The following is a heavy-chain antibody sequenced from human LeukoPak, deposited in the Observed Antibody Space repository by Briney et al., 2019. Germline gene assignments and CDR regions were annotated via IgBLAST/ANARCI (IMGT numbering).Heavy chain of an antibody. CDR3: AREDYGDYYSGPFDI. Sequence: SETLSLTCTVSGASITSAHYSWSWIREHPGKGLEWIGYIHYNGDTFYNPSLKSRVTISLDTPKNQFTLRLSSVKAADTAVYHCAREDYGDYYSGPFDIWGQGTMVTVSS. D-gene: IGHD4-17*01. V-gene: IGHV4-31*03. CDR2: IHYNGDT. CDR1: GASITSAHYS. J-gene: IGHJ3*02.